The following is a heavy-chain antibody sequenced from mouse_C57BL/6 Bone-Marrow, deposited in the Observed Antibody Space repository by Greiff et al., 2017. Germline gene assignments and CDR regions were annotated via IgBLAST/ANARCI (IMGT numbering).Heavy chain of an antibody. CDR2: IEPNSGGT. D-gene: IGHD2-5*01. V-gene: IGHV1-72*01. J-gene: IGHJ1*03. Sequence: QVQLQQPGAELVKPGASVKLSCKASGYTFTSYWMHWVKQRPGRGLEWIGRIEPNSGGTKYNEKFKSKATLTVDKPSSTAYMQLSSRTSEDSAVYDCAREDMGYSNYWYFDVWGTGTTVTVSS. CDR3: AREDMGYSNYWYFDV. CDR1: GYTFTSYW.